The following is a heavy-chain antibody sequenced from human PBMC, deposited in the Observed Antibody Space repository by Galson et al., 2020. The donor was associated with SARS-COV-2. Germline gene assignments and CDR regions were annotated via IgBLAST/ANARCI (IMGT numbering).Heavy chain of an antibody. CDR1: GFTFSSYA. J-gene: IGHJ1*01. V-gene: IGHV3-23*01. CDR2: IRGSGGST. D-gene: IGHD4-17*01. Sequence: GGSLRLSCAASGFTFSSYAMSWVRQAPGKGLAWVSAIRGSGGSTYYADSVKGRFTISRDNSKNTLYLQMNSLRAEDTAVYYCATGTDYGDWYFQHWGQGTLVTVSS. CDR3: ATGTDYGDWYFQH.